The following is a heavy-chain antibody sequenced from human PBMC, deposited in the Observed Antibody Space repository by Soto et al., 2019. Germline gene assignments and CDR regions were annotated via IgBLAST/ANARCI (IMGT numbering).Heavy chain of an antibody. CDR3: AAGEPLLY. CDR1: GLSFSTYW. Sequence: PGGSLRLSCAASGLSFSTYWMSWVRQAPGKGLEWVANINQDGTERFYVDSVKGRFTISRDGAKNSLFLQMNSLRSEDTAVYYCAAGEPLLYRGRGTLVTVSS. V-gene: IGHV3-7*01. J-gene: IGHJ4*02. CDR2: INQDGTER.